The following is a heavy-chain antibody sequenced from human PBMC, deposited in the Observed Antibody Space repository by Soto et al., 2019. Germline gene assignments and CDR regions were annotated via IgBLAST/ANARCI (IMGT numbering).Heavy chain of an antibody. Sequence: QVQLVESGGGVVQPGRSLRLSCAASGFTFSSYAMHWVRQVPGKGLEWVAVISYDGSNKYYADSVKGRFTISRDNSKNTLYLQMNSLRVEDTAAYYCARPLWRDDYNWAYFDLWGRGTLVTVSS. D-gene: IGHD4-4*01. CDR1: GFTFSSYA. J-gene: IGHJ2*01. V-gene: IGHV3-30-3*01. CDR2: ISYDGSNK. CDR3: ARPLWRDDYNWAYFDL.